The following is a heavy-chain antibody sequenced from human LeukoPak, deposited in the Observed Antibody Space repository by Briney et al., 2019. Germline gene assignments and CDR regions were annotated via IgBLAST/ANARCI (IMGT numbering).Heavy chain of an antibody. CDR3: ARERSEYYDFWSGPDV. CDR1: GYTFTGYY. CDR2: VNPNSGGT. D-gene: IGHD3-3*01. V-gene: IGHV1-2*02. J-gene: IGHJ6*04. Sequence: GASVKVSCKASGYTFTGYYMHWVRQAPGQGLEWMGWVNPNSGGTNYAQKFQGRVTMTRDTSISTAYMELSRLRSDDTAVYYCARERSEYYDFWSGPDVWGKGTTVTVSS.